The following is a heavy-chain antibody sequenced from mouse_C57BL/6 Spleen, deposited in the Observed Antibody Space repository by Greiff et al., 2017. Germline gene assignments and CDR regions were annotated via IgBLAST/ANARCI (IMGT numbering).Heavy chain of an antibody. V-gene: IGHV3-6*01. CDR3: ARGLLRWYFDV. CDR2: ISYDGSN. CDR1: GYSITSGYY. D-gene: IGHD2-3*01. J-gene: IGHJ1*03. Sequence: VQLQESGPGLVKPSQSLSLTCSVTGYSITSGYYWNWIRQFPGNKLEWMGYISYDGSNNYNPSLKNRISITRDTSKNQFFLKLNSVTTEDTATYYCARGLLRWYFDVWGTGTTVTVSS.